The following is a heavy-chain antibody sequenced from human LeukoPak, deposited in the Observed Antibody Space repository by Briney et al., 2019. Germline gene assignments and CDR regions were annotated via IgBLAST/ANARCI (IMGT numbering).Heavy chain of an antibody. V-gene: IGHV3-74*01. CDR3: AKGEAFTFGGVIAPDAFGI. J-gene: IGHJ3*02. D-gene: IGHD3-16*02. CDR2: INTDGSST. CDR1: GFIFSDYY. Sequence: QAGGSLRLSCAASGFIFSDYYMSWIRQPPGKGLVWVSHINTDGSSTIFADSVKGRFTISRDNAKNTLYLQMNSLRAEDTAVYYCAKGEAFTFGGVIAPDAFGIWGQGTMVTVSS.